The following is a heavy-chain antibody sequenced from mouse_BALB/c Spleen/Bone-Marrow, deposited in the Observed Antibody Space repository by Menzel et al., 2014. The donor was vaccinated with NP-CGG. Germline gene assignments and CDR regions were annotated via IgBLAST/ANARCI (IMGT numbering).Heavy chain of an antibody. D-gene: IGHD5-2*01. CDR1: GYTFTSYW. Sequence: LQQSGSELVRPGASVKLSCKASGYTFTSYWMHWVEQRPGQGLEWIGNIYPVSGSTNYDEKFKSKATLTVDTSSSTAYMQLSSLTSEDSAVYYCTRVNEYGRAWFAYWGQGTLVTVSA. J-gene: IGHJ3*01. CDR2: IYPVSGST. V-gene: IGHV1S22*01. CDR3: TRVNEYGRAWFAY.